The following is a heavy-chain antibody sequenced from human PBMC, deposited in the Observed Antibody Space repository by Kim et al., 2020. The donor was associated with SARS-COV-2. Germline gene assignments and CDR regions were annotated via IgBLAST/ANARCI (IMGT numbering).Heavy chain of an antibody. J-gene: IGHJ4*02. CDR1: GFTFSSYS. CDR2: ISSSSSYI. Sequence: GGSLRLSCAASGFTFSSYSMNWVRQAPGKGLEWVSSISSSSSYIYYADSVKGRFTISRDNAKNSLYLQMNSLRAEDTAVYYCARDDKIGPVFLFDYWGQGTLVTVSS. V-gene: IGHV3-21*01. CDR3: ARDDKIGPVFLFDY. D-gene: IGHD2-21*01.